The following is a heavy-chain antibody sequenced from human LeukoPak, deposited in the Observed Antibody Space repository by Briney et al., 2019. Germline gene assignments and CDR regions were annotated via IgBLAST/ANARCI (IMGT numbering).Heavy chain of an antibody. J-gene: IGHJ3*02. V-gene: IGHV3-7*01. CDR3: ARRQCSSISCYYAFDI. Sequence: TGGSLRLSCAASGFTCSSYGMHWVRQAPGKGLEWVANIKQDGSEKYYVDSLKGRFTISRDNAKNSLCLQMNSLEAADTAVYYCARRQCSSISCYYAFDIWGQGTMVTVSP. CDR2: IKQDGSEK. CDR1: GFTCSSYG. D-gene: IGHD2-2*01.